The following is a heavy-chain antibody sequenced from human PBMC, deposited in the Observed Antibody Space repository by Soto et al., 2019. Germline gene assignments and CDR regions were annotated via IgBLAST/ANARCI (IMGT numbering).Heavy chain of an antibody. D-gene: IGHD3-3*01. CDR3: ARGGWRHIDY. Sequence: PSETLSLTCTVSGGSISTYYWSWIRQPPGKELEWIGYFYYSGSSNYNPSLKSRVTISVDTSKNQFSLKLSSVTAADTAVYYCARGGWRHIDYWGQGTLVTVSS. V-gene: IGHV4-59*08. CDR1: GGSISTYY. CDR2: FYYSGSS. J-gene: IGHJ4*02.